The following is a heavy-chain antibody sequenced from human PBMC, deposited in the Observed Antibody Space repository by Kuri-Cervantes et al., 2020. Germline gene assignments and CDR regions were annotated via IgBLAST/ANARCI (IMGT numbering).Heavy chain of an antibody. J-gene: IGHJ4*02. D-gene: IGHD6-13*01. CDR1: GFTFSNAW. CDR3: ARAPRGSSWPSFDY. Sequence: GGSLRLSCAASGFTFSNAWMSWVRQAPGKGLEWVSYISSSSSTIYYADSVKGRFTISRDNAKNSLYLQMNSLTDEDTAVYYCARAPRGSSWPSFDYWGQGTLVTVSS. V-gene: IGHV3-48*02. CDR2: ISSSSSTI.